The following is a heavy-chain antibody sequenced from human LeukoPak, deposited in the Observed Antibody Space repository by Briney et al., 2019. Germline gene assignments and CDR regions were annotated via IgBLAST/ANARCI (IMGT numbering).Heavy chain of an antibody. Sequence: ASVKVSCKASGYTFTSYGINWVRQAPGQGLEWMGWISAYNSNTHYAQKLQGRVTMTTDTSTSTAYMEVRSLRSDDTAVYYCARAQTTGFGESLHYWGQGTLVTVSS. CDR3: ARAQTTGFGESLHY. CDR2: ISAYNSNT. D-gene: IGHD3-10*01. CDR1: GYTFTSYG. J-gene: IGHJ4*02. V-gene: IGHV1-18*01.